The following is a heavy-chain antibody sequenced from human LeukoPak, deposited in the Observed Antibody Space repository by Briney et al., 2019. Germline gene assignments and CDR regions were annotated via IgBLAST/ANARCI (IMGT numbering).Heavy chain of an antibody. V-gene: IGHV3-15*01. Sequence: GGSLRLSCAASGFTFDNAWMSWVRQAPGKGLEWVGRTKSKTDGGTTDYAAPLKGRFTISRDASKDTLYLQMDSLKTEDTAVYYCTARALGTWFSPADFDYWGQGTLVTVSS. D-gene: IGHD3-10*01. CDR1: GFTFDNAW. J-gene: IGHJ4*02. CDR3: TARALGTWFSPADFDY. CDR2: TKSKTDGGTT.